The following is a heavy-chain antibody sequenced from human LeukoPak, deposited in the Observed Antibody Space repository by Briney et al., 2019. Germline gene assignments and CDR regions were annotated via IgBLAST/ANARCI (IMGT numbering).Heavy chain of an antibody. CDR1: GYSISSGYY. CDR3: AGDFWSGYYFRD. Sequence: PSETLSLTCSFSGYSISSGYYWGWIRQPPGQGLEWIGNIYHSGSTYYNPSLKSRVTISVDTSKNQFSLKLSSVTAADTAVYYCAGDFWSGYYFRDWGQETLVTVSS. V-gene: IGHV4-38-2*02. D-gene: IGHD3-3*01. J-gene: IGHJ4*02. CDR2: IYHSGST.